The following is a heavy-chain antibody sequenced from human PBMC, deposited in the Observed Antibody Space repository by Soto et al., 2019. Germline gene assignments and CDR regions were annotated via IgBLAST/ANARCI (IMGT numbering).Heavy chain of an antibody. Sequence: GSAVKVSCKASGGTFSSYAISWVRQAPGQGPEWMGGIIPIFGTANYAQKFQGRVTITADESTSTAYMELSSLRSEDTAVYYCASWVVGATVHHDGMDVSGQRTSVIVSS. CDR2: IIPIFGTA. J-gene: IGHJ6*02. D-gene: IGHD2-15*01. CDR3: ASWVVGATVHHDGMDV. CDR1: GGTFSSYA. V-gene: IGHV1-69*13.